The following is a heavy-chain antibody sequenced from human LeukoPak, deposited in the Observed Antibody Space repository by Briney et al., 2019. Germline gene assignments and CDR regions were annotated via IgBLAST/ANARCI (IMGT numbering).Heavy chain of an antibody. V-gene: IGHV4-59*01. CDR2: IYYSGST. D-gene: IGHD6-19*01. CDR1: GGSISSYY. CDR3: ARGVRRVDSSGWYSYYYYYMDV. J-gene: IGHJ6*03. Sequence: SETLSLTCTVSGGSISSYYWSWIRQPPGKGLEWIGYIYYSGSTNYNPSLKSRVTISVDTSKNQFSLKLSSVTAADTAVYYCARGVRRVDSSGWYSYYYYYMDVWGEGTTVTISS.